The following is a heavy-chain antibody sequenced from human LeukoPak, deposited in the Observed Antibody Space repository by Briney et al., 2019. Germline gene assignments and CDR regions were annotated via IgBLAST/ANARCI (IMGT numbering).Heavy chain of an antibody. CDR3: ARDRIVVVPAAIPDAFDI. D-gene: IGHD2-2*02. V-gene: IGHV1-69*04. CDR1: GGTFSSYT. J-gene: IGHJ3*02. Sequence: SAKVSXKASGGTFSSYTISWVRQAPGQGLEWMGRIIPILGIANYAQKFQGRVTITADKSTSTAYMELSSLRSEDTAVYYCARDRIVVVPAAIPDAFDIWGQGTMVTVSS. CDR2: IIPILGIA.